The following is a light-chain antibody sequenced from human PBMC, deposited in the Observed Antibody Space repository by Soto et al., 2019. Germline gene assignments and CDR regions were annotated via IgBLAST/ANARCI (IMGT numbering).Light chain of an antibody. CDR2: KAS. V-gene: IGKV1-5*03. CDR3: QQYNSYWT. J-gene: IGKJ1*01. Sequence: DIQMTQSPSTLSASVGDRVTITCRARQSIRSWLAWYQQKPGKAPKLLIYKASSLDSGVPSRFNGSGSGTEFTLTISRLQPDDFATYYGQQYNSYWTFGQGTKVEIK. CDR1: QSIRSW.